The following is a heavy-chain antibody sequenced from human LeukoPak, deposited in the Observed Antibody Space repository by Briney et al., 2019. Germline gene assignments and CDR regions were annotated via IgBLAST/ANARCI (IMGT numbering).Heavy chain of an antibody. CDR1: GGSISSSSYY. V-gene: IGHV4-39*07. Sequence: SETLSLTCTVSGGSISSSSYYWGWIRQPPGKGLEWIGSIYYSGSTYYNPSLKSRVTISVDTSKNQFSLKLSSVTAADTAVYYCARDTYSGWYPHSFDYWGQGTLVTVSS. D-gene: IGHD6-19*01. J-gene: IGHJ4*02. CDR3: ARDTYSGWYPHSFDY. CDR2: IYYSGST.